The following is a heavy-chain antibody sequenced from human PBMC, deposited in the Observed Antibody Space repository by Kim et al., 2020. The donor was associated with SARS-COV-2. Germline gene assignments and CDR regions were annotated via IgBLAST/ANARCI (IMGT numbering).Heavy chain of an antibody. CDR3: AKATYRDAVDC. CDR2: T. D-gene: IGHD1-26*01. J-gene: IGHJ4*02. V-gene: IGHV3-23*01. Sequence: TLYADSVKGRFTISRDNSKNTLYMQMNSLRVEDTAIYYCAKATYRDAVDCWGQGTLVTVSS.